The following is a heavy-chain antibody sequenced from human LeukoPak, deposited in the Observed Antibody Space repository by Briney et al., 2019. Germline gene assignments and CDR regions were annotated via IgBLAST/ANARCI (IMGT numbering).Heavy chain of an antibody. J-gene: IGHJ4*02. CDR2: INPNSGGT. CDR3: ARQNCGGDCYFDY. CDR1: GYTFTGYY. Sequence: ASVKVSCKASGYTFTGYYMHWVRQAPGQGLEWIGWINPNSGGTNYAQKFQGRVTMTRDTSISTAYMELSRLRSDDTAVYYCARQNCGGDCYFDYWGQGTLVTVSS. V-gene: IGHV1-2*02. D-gene: IGHD2-21*01.